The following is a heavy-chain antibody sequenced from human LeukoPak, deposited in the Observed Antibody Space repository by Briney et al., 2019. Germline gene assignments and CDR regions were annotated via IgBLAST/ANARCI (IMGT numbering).Heavy chain of an antibody. CDR1: GFTFDTYA. CDR3: AKDAIRGNGIYDAFDI. V-gene: IGHV3-23*01. Sequence: GGSLRLSSAAAGFTFDTYAMIWVRQAPGKGLALFSTIGNTETYYADSVKGPFSISRDNRQNPVYLQMTSLRAEDTAVYFCAKDAIRGNGIYDAFDIWGQGTRVTVSS. D-gene: IGHD3-10*01. CDR2: IGNTET. J-gene: IGHJ3*02.